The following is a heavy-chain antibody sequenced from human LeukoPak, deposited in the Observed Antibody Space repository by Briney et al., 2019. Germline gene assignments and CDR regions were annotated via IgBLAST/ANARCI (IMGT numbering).Heavy chain of an antibody. Sequence: GGSLRLSCAASGFTFSTYWMHWVRQAPGKGLVWVSHIKSDGSSTSYADSVKGRFTISRDNAKNTLYLQMNSLRAEDTAVYYCARIGYSYGPFDYRGQGTLVTVSS. CDR1: GFTFSTYW. CDR2: IKSDGSST. CDR3: ARIGYSYGPFDY. V-gene: IGHV3-74*01. J-gene: IGHJ4*02. D-gene: IGHD5-18*01.